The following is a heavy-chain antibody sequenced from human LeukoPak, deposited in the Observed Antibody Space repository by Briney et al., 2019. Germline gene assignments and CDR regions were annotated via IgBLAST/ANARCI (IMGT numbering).Heavy chain of an antibody. D-gene: IGHD5-18*01. CDR3: ARDRGYSYGPSLTNYYYYYYMDV. J-gene: IGHJ6*03. Sequence: GASVKVSCKASGGTFSSYAISWVRQAPGQGLEWMGGIIPIFGTANYAQKFQGRVTITADESTSTAYMELSSLRSEDTAVYYCARDRGYSYGPSLTNYYYYYYMDVWGKGTTVTVSS. CDR2: IIPIFGTA. V-gene: IGHV1-69*13. CDR1: GGTFSSYA.